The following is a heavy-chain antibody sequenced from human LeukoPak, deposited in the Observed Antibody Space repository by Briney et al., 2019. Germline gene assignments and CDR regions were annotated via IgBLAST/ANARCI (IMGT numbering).Heavy chain of an antibody. D-gene: IGHD2-21*02. CDR2: ISGGGGSI. Sequence: GGSLRLSCAASGFTFSSYAMSWVRQTPGKGLEWVSTISGGGGSIYYADSVKGRFTISRDNSKNTLYLQMNSLRAEDTAVYYCATVTDPRYNYFDPWGQGTLVTVSS. CDR1: GFTFSSYA. CDR3: ATVTDPRYNYFDP. V-gene: IGHV3-23*01. J-gene: IGHJ5*02.